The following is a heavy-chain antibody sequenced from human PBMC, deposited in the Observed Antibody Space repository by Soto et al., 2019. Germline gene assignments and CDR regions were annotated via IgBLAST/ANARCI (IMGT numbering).Heavy chain of an antibody. V-gene: IGHV4-30-2*01. CDR1: GGSISSGGYS. Sequence: QLQLQESGSGLLKPSQTLSLTCAVSGGSISSGGYSWSWIRQPPGKGLEWIGYIYHSGSTYYNPSLKTRVNISVDKSTDPSSLKLISVTAADTAVYYCARGPPFHWGQGTLVTVSS. D-gene: IGHD3-16*01. CDR3: ARGPPFH. CDR2: IYHSGST. J-gene: IGHJ4*02.